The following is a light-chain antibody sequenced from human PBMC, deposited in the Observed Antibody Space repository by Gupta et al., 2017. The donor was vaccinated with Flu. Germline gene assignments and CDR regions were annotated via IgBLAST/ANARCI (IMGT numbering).Light chain of an antibody. J-gene: IGLJ2*01. CDR1: STSVGGYNL. V-gene: IGLV2-23*01. CDR3: CSWTGTVI. Sequence: QSALTQPASVSGSPGQSITTSCTGTSTSVGGYNLVSWYQQPPGKVPKLLIDEDTERPSGVSARFSASKSGSTASLTISGRQAEDEGDYYCCSWTGTVIFGGGTKLTVL. CDR2: EDT.